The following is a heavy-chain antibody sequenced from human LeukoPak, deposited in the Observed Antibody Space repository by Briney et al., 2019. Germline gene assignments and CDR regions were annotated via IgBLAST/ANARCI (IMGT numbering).Heavy chain of an antibody. CDR1: GFTFRSFW. CDR3: ARDSSPYDSSGYFDAFDI. CDR2: IKQDGSQT. V-gene: IGHV3-7*01. D-gene: IGHD3-22*01. J-gene: IGHJ3*02. Sequence: GGSLRLSCAVSGFTFRSFWMSWVRQAPGKGLEWVANIKQDGSQTYYVDSVKGRFTISRDNAKNSLYLQMISLRAGDTAVYYCARDSSPYDSSGYFDAFDIWGQGTMVTVSS.